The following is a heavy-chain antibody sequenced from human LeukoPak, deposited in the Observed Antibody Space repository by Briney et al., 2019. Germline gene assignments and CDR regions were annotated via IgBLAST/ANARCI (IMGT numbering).Heavy chain of an antibody. CDR2: INPNSGGT. CDR3: ARELPVWGSYRYFGY. CDR1: GYTFTGYY. Sequence: ASVKVSCKASGYTFTGYYMHWVRQAPGQGLEWMGWINPNSGGTNYAQKFQGRVTMTRDTSISTAYMELSRLRSDDTAVYYCARELPVWGSYRYFGYWGQGTVVTVSS. J-gene: IGHJ4*02. V-gene: IGHV1-2*02. D-gene: IGHD3-16*02.